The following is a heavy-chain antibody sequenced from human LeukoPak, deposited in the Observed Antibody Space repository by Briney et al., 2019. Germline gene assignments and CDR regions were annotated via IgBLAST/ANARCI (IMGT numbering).Heavy chain of an antibody. Sequence: GGSLRLSCAASGFTFSSYAMHCVRQSPGKGLEWVAVISYDGSNKYYADSVKGRFTISRDNSKNTLYLQMNSLRAEDTAVYYCARAGDCGGDCYYYFDYWGQGTLVTVSS. CDR2: ISYDGSNK. CDR3: ARAGDCGGDCYYYFDY. V-gene: IGHV3-30-3*01. CDR1: GFTFSSYA. J-gene: IGHJ4*02. D-gene: IGHD2-21*02.